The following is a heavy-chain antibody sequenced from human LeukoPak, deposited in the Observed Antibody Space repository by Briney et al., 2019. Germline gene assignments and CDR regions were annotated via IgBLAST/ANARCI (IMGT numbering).Heavy chain of an antibody. V-gene: IGHV1-46*01. D-gene: IGHD3-10*01. J-gene: IGHJ4*02. CDR2: INPSGGST. Sequence: GASVKVSCKASGYTFTRYDINWVRQATGQGLEWMGIINPSGGSTSYAQKFQGRVTMTRDTSTSTVYMELSSLRSEDTAVYYCARDLSQYYYGSGVVWGQGTLVTVSS. CDR3: ARDLSQYYYGSGVV. CDR1: GYTFTRYD.